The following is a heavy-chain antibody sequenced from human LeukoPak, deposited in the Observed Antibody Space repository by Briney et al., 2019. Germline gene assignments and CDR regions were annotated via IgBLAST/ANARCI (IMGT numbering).Heavy chain of an antibody. V-gene: IGHV1-8*03. J-gene: IGHJ4*02. CDR2: MNPKSGNT. CDR3: ARVAGSIDY. CDR1: GYTFTTYD. D-gene: IGHD6-19*01. Sequence: GASVKVSRKASGYTFTTYDINWVRQATGQGLEWMGWMNPKSGNTGYAQKFQGRVTITRDTSISTAYMELSSLRSEDTAVYYCARVAGSIDYWGQGTLVTVSS.